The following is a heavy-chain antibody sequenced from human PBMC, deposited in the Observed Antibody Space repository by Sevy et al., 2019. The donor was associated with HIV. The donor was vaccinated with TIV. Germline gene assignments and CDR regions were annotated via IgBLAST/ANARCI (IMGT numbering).Heavy chain of an antibody. CDR2: IHYTGNT. Sequence: SETLSLTCTVSGGSISAYYWSWIRQPPGKGLEWIGYIHYTGNTKYNPSLESRLTISLDTSKNQFSLKLSSVTAADTAIYYCARAPPVRSGDDSLNWFAPWGQGTLVTVSS. CDR1: GGSISAYY. D-gene: IGHD5-12*01. J-gene: IGHJ5*02. CDR3: ARAPPVRSGDDSLNWFAP. V-gene: IGHV4-59*01.